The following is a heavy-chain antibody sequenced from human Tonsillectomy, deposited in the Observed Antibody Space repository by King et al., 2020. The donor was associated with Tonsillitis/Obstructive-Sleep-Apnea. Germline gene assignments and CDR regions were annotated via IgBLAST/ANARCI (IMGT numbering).Heavy chain of an antibody. CDR2: ISWNSGYI. CDR1: GFTFGDYA. CDR3: ARDTHYDILTTYFRGFDY. J-gene: IGHJ4*02. D-gene: IGHD3-9*01. V-gene: IGHV3-9*01. Sequence: DVQLVESGGGLVQPGRSLRLSCAATGFTFGDYAIHWVRQAPGKGLEWVSGISWNSGYIGYADSVKGRFTISRDNAKNCLYLQMNSLRAEDTALYYCARDTHYDILTTYFRGFDYWGQGTLVTVSS.